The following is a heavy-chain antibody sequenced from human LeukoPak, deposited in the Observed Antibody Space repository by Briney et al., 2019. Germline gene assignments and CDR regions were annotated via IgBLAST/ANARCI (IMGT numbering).Heavy chain of an antibody. CDR3: AKGGGHDETHPDY. V-gene: IGHV3-23*01. Sequence: GGSLRLPCAASGFTFSSYAMSWVRQAPGKGLEWVSAISGSGGSTYYADSVKGRFTISRDNSKNTLYLQMNSLRAEDTAVYYCAKGGGHDETHPDYWGQGTLVTVSS. J-gene: IGHJ4*02. CDR1: GFTFSSYA. CDR2: ISGSGGST. D-gene: IGHD3-10*01.